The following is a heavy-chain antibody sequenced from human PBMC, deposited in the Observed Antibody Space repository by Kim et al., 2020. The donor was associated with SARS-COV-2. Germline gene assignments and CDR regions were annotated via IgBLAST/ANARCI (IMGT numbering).Heavy chain of an antibody. V-gene: IGHV3-23*01. J-gene: IGHJ6*03. CDR3: AKGQVIGFHYYYYMDV. CDR2: IVGSGGST. CDR1: GFTFSSYA. Sequence: GGSLRLSCAASGFTFSSYAMSWVRQAPGKGLEWVSLIVGSGGSTYYADSVRGRFTISRDNSKNTLYLQMNTLRAEDTAVYYCAKGQVIGFHYYYYMDVWGTGTTVTVSS. D-gene: IGHD2-21*01.